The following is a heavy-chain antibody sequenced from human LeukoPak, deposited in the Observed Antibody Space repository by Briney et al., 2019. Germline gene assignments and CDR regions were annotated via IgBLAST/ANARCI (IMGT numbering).Heavy chain of an antibody. CDR3: ARESVSWYRETRE. CDR1: GGSISSYY. J-gene: IGHJ4*02. CDR2: IYYSGST. V-gene: IGHV4-59*01. D-gene: IGHD6-13*01. Sequence: SETLSLTCTVSGGSISSYYWSWIRQPPGKGLEWIGYIYYSGSTNYNPSLKSRVTISVDTSKNQFSLKLSSVTAADTAVYYCARESVSWYRETREWGQGTLVTVSS.